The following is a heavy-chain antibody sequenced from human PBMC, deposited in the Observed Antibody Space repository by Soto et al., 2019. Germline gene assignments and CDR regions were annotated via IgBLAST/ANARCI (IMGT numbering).Heavy chain of an antibody. V-gene: IGHV1-2*02. Sequence: ASVKVSCKASGYTFTGYYVHWVRQAPGQGLEWMGWINPNSGDTYLAQRFQGRVTMNRDTSIGTAYVELRGLTSDDTAEYYCAKGGAIVAAGTRVYLYNAMDVWGQGTTVTVSS. CDR1: GYTFTGYY. CDR2: INPNSGDT. CDR3: AKGGAIVAAGTRVYLYNAMDV. D-gene: IGHD1-26*01. J-gene: IGHJ6*02.